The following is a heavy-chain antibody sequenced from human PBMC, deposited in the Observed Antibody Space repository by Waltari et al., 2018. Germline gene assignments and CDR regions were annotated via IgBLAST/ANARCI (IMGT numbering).Heavy chain of an antibody. D-gene: IGHD2-2*01. V-gene: IGHV1-2*02. J-gene: IGHJ5*02. CDR3: AREVKDIVVVTGAIDGWFDP. CDR1: GYTFTGYY. CDR2: INPNSGGT. Sequence: QVHLVQSGAEGKRPGASVKVSCRTSGYTFTGYYIHWVRQAPGPGLEWMGWINPNSGGTNYAQKFQGRVTMTRDTSISTAYMEVSRLRFDDTAMYYCAREVKDIVVVTGAIDGWFDPWGQGTLVTVSS.